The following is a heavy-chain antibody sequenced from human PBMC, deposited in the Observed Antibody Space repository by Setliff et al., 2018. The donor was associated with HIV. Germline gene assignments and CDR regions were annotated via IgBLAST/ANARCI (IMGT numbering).Heavy chain of an antibody. CDR1: GGSLTDYG. D-gene: IGHD2-15*01. CDR2: ISHSGRT. Sequence: KASETLSLTCAVYGGSLTDYGWTWIRQTPAKGLEWIGEISHSGRTNYNPSLKTRLIISRDTSKNQFSLRLSSATVADTAIYYCARGFEGYCSGASCHWFDSWGQGTQVTVSS. V-gene: IGHV4-34*01. CDR3: ARGFEGYCSGASCHWFDS. J-gene: IGHJ5*01.